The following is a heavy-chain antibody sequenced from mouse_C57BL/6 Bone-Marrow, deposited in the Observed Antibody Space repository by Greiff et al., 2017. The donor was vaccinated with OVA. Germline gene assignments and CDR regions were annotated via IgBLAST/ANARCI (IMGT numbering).Heavy chain of an antibody. CDR3: ARDSNYRYDYAMDY. V-gene: IGHV1-69*01. CDR2: IDPSDSYT. J-gene: IGHJ4*01. CDR1: GYTFTSYW. D-gene: IGHD2-5*01. Sequence: VQLQQPGAELVMPGASVKLSCKASGYTFTSYWMHWVKQRPGQGLEWIGEIDPSDSYTNYTQKFKGKSTVTVDKSSSTAYMQLSSLTSEDSAVYYCARDSNYRYDYAMDYWGQGTSVTVSS.